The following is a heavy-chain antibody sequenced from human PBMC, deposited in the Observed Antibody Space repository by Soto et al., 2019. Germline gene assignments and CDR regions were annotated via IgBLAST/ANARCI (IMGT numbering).Heavy chain of an antibody. V-gene: IGHV1-3*01. CDR2: INASNGNT. CDR1: GYTFTSYA. Sequence: ASVKVSCKASGYTFTSYAMHWVRQAPGQRLEWMGWINASNGNTKYSQKFQGRVTITRDTSASTAYMELSSLRSEDTAVYYCASSYCSGGSCYSPVSTAFEIWGQGTMVTVSS. D-gene: IGHD2-15*01. CDR3: ASSYCSGGSCYSPVSTAFEI. J-gene: IGHJ3*02.